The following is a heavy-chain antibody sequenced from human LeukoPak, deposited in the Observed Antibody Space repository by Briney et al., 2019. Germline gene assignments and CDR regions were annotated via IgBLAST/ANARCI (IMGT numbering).Heavy chain of an antibody. CDR2: VNSDETTR. CDR1: GFAFSTYG. Sequence: GGSLRLSCAASGFAFSTYGMHWARQAPGKGLEWVASVNSDETTRYYADSVKGRFTISRDNSKNTVYLQMNSLRAEDTAVYYCAKGMGSGWTFDYWGQGTLVTVSS. D-gene: IGHD6-19*01. CDR3: AKGMGSGWTFDY. J-gene: IGHJ4*02. V-gene: IGHV3-30*02.